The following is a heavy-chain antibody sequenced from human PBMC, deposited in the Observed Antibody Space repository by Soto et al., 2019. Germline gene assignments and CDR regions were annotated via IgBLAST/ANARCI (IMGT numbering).Heavy chain of an antibody. CDR2: ISYSGTI. J-gene: IGHJ5*02. V-gene: IGHV4-59*12. CDR3: ARVPGP. Sequence: SETLSLTCTVSGASISNDYWSWIRQSAGKGLECIGYISYSGTINYNPSFRSRVSMSLDTSKNHFSLKLSSVTAADTAVYYCARVPGPWGQGTLVTVSS. CDR1: GASISNDY.